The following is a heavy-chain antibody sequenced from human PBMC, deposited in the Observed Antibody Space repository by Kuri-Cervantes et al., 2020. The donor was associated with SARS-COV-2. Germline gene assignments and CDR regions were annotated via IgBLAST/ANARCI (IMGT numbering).Heavy chain of an antibody. V-gene: IGHV4-59*08. CDR1: GGSISSYY. CDR2: IYYSGST. J-gene: IGHJ6*02. D-gene: IGHD6-13*01. CDR3: TRARGSSSWRGGPFYYGMDV. Sequence: SETLSLTCTVSGGSISSYYWSWIRQPPGKGLEWIGNIYYSGSTNYNPSLKSRVTISVDTSKNQFSLKLSSVTAADTAIYYCTRARGSSSWRGGPFYYGMDVWGRGTTVTVSS.